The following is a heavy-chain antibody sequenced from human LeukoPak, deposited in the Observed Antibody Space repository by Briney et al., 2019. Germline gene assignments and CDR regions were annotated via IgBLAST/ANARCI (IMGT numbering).Heavy chain of an antibody. J-gene: IGHJ6*04. CDR2: ISSSGSTI. D-gene: IGHD3-10*02. Sequence: SGGSLRLSCVDSGFTFSSSWFHWVRQAPGKGLEWVSYISSSGSTIYYADSVKGRFTISRDNAKNSLYLQMNSLRAEDTAVYYCAELGITMIGGVWGKGTTVTISS. CDR1: GFTFSSSW. V-gene: IGHV3-48*04. CDR3: AELGITMIGGV.